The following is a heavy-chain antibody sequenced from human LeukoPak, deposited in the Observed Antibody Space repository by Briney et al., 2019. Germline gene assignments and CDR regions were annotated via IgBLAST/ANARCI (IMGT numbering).Heavy chain of an antibody. D-gene: IGHD4-17*01. CDR3: AKGDGDYVYYGMDV. CDR2: ISGSGGST. J-gene: IGHJ6*02. V-gene: IGHV3-23*01. CDR1: GFTFSMYA. Sequence: PGGSLRLSCAASGFTFSMYAMSWVRQAPGKGLEWVSAISGSGGSTYYADSVKGRFTISRDNSENTLYLQMNSLRAEDTAVYYCAKGDGDYVYYGMDVWGQGTTVTVSS.